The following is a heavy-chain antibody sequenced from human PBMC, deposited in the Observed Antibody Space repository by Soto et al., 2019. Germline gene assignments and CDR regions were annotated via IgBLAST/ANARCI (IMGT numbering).Heavy chain of an antibody. J-gene: IGHJ4*02. D-gene: IGHD6-19*01. CDR3: ARGGWKLFDY. CDR2: IYHSGST. CDR1: GGSISSSNW. V-gene: IGHV4-4*02. Sequence: SETLSLTCAVSGGSISSSNWWSWVRQPPGKGLEWIGEIYHSGSTNYNPSLKSRVTISVDTSKNQFSLKLSSVTAADTAVYYCARGGWKLFDYWGQGTLVTVSS.